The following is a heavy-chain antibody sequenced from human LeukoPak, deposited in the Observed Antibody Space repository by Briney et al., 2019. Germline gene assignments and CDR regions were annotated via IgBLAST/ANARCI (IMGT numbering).Heavy chain of an antibody. D-gene: IGHD3-22*01. Sequence: GGSLRLSCAASGFTFSFAAMTWVRQGPGKGLEWVSLISASGGSTYYADSVKGRFTISRDNAKDSLFLQMNSLRDEDTAVYYCARDYDSSGYQSDYFDYWGQGTLVTVSS. V-gene: IGHV3-23*01. CDR1: GFTFSFAA. CDR3: ARDYDSSGYQSDYFDY. J-gene: IGHJ4*02. CDR2: ISASGGST.